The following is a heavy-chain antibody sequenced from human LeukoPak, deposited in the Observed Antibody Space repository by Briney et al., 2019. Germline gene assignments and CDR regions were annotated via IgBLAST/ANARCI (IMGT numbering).Heavy chain of an antibody. Sequence: GESLKISCRGSGYSFTSYWIGWVRQMPRKGLEWMGIIYPGDSDTRYSPSFQGQVTISADKSISTAYLQWSSLKASDTAMYYCARLQPYTYYYGSGSYPYYMDVWGKGTTVTVSS. V-gene: IGHV5-51*01. D-gene: IGHD3-10*01. CDR2: IYPGDSDT. CDR1: GYSFTSYW. J-gene: IGHJ6*03. CDR3: ARLQPYTYYYGSGSYPYYMDV.